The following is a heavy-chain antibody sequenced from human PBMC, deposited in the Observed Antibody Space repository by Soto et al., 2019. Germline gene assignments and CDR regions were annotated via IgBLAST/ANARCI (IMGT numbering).Heavy chain of an antibody. CDR2: ISGSGGST. CDR1: GFTFSSYA. CDR3: AKSDIAVAGTNYYFDY. J-gene: IGHJ4*02. Sequence: GGSLRLSCAASGFTFSSYAMSWVRQAPGKGLEWVSAISGSGGSTYYADSVKGRFTISRDNSKNTLYLQMNSLRAEDTAVYYCAKSDIAVAGTNYYFDYWGQGTLVTVSS. D-gene: IGHD6-19*01. V-gene: IGHV3-23*01.